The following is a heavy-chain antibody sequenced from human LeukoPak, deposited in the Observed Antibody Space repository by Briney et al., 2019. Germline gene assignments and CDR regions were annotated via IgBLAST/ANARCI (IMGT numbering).Heavy chain of an antibody. CDR2: ISYDGSNK. CDR1: GFTFSSYG. Sequence: PGGSLRLSCAASGFTFSSYGMHWVRQAPGKGLEWVAVISYDGSNKYYADSVKGRFTISRDNSKNTLYLQMNSLRAEDTAVYYCAKDLAATYYYYGMDVWGQGTTVTVSS. D-gene: IGHD2-15*01. CDR3: AKDLAATYYYYGMDV. J-gene: IGHJ6*02. V-gene: IGHV3-30*18.